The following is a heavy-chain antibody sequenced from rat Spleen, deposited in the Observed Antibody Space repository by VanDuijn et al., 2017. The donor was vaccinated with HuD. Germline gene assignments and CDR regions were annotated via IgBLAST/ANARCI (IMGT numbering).Heavy chain of an antibody. D-gene: IGHD4-1*01. V-gene: IGHV5-22*01. CDR1: GFTFNDYY. CDR3: ARHGGSSGYYFDY. CDR2: IHYEGSGN. Sequence: EVQLVESGGGLVQPGRSMRLSCAASGFTFNDYYMAWVRQAPEKGLEWVASIHYEGSGNYYGDSVKGRFTISRDNAKSTLYLQMDSLRSEDTANFYCARHGGSSGYYFDYWGQGVMVTVSS. J-gene: IGHJ2*01.